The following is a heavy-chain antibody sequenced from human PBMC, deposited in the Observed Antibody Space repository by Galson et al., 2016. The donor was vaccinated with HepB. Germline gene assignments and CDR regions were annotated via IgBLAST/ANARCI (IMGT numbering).Heavy chain of an antibody. V-gene: IGHV4-61*01. Sequence: SETLSLTCTVSGGSVSSGTYYWNWIRQPPGKGLEWIGYISSSGRTNYNPSLTSRVTISVDTSKNQFSLRLCSVTAADTGVYFCARGLYYDCWCGYSWFDPWGHGTLVTVSS. CDR1: GGSVSSGTYY. D-gene: IGHD3-3*01. CDR3: ARGLYYDCWCGYSWFDP. J-gene: IGHJ5*02. CDR2: ISSSGRT.